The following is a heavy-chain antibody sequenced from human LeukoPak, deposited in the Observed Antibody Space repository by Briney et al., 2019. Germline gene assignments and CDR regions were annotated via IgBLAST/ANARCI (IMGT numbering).Heavy chain of an antibody. CDR1: GFTVSSNY. V-gene: IGHV3-66*01. CDR3: STYYDILTGQYGMDV. D-gene: IGHD3-9*01. CDR2: IYSGGST. Sequence: TGGSLRLSCAASGFTVSSNYMSWVRQAPGKGLEWVSVIYSGGSTYYADSVKGRFTISRDNSKNTLYLQMNGLRAEDTAVYYCSTYYDILTGQYGMDVWGQGTTVTVSS. J-gene: IGHJ6*02.